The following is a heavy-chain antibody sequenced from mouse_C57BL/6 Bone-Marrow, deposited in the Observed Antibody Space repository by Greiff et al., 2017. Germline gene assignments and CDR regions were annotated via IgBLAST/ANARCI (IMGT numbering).Heavy chain of an antibody. CDR2: INPNNGGT. V-gene: IGHV1-26*01. Sequence: EVQLQQSGPELVKPGASVKISCKASGYTFTDYYMNWVKQSHGKSLEWIGDINPNNGGTSYNQKFKGKATLTVDKSSSTAYMELRSLTSEDSAVYYCARSPIYYDYDGLDYWGQGTTLPVSS. D-gene: IGHD2-4*01. CDR1: GYTFTDYY. J-gene: IGHJ2*01. CDR3: ARSPIYYDYDGLDY.